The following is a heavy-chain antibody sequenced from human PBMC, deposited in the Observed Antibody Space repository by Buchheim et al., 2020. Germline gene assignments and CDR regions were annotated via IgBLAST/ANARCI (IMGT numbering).Heavy chain of an antibody. Sequence: EVQLVESGGGLVQPGGSLRLSCAASGFTFSSYSMNWVRQAPGKGLEWVSYISSSSSTIYYADSVKGRFTISRDNAKNTLYLQMNSLRAEDTAVYYCARDIVVVVAATSTAGYGMDVWGQGTT. V-gene: IGHV3-48*01. D-gene: IGHD2-15*01. J-gene: IGHJ6*02. CDR1: GFTFSSYS. CDR3: ARDIVVVVAATSTAGYGMDV. CDR2: ISSSSSTI.